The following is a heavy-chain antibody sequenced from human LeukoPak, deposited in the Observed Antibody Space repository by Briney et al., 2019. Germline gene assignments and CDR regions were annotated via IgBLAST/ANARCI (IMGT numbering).Heavy chain of an antibody. CDR1: GYTFTDYY. CDR3: ARIGYSHYFDY. D-gene: IGHD5-24*01. J-gene: IGHJ4*02. CDR2: INPNSGGT. Sequence: VSVKVSCKASGYTFTDYYLHWVRQAPGQGLEWMGWINPNSGGTNYAQTFQSRVTMTRDTSITTAYLELSRLRSDDTAVYYCARIGYSHYFDYWGQGTLVTVSS. V-gene: IGHV1-2*02.